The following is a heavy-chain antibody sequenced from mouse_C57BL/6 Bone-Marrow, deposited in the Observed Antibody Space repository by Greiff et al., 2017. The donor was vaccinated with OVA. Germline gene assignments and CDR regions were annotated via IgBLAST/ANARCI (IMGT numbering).Heavy chain of an antibody. V-gene: IGHV2-6-1*01. J-gene: IGHJ4*01. CDR3: ARHDYYGSSSYAMDY. Sequence: QVQLVESGPGLVAPSQRLSITCPVSGFSFTRYGVPWVRPPPGKGLEWLVVIWRDGSTNYNSALKFRLSISKDNSKSQVFLKMNSLQTDDTAMYYCARHDYYGSSSYAMDYWGQGTSVTVSS. D-gene: IGHD1-1*01. CDR2: IWRDGST. CDR1: GFSFTRYG.